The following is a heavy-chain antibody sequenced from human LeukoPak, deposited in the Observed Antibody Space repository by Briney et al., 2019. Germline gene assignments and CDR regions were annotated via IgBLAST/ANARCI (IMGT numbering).Heavy chain of an antibody. CDR1: GFTFSSYA. CDR2: ISGSGGST. D-gene: IGHD5-12*01. V-gene: IGHV3-23*01. Sequence: GGSLRLSCAASGFTFSSYAMSWVRQAPGTGLEWVSVISGSGGSTYYADSVKGRFTISRDNSKNTLYLQMNSLRDEDTAVYYCANLESGDDVFDIWGQGTMVTVSS. CDR3: ANLESGDDVFDI. J-gene: IGHJ3*02.